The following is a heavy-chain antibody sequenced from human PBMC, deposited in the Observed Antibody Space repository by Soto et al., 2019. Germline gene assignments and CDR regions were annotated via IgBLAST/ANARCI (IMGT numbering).Heavy chain of an antibody. D-gene: IGHD6-13*01. CDR2: INHRGST. V-gene: IGHV4-34*01. CDR3: AGGDSWLYFDY. J-gene: IGHJ4*02. Sequence: QVQLQQWGAGLLKPSETLSLSCAVFGGSFRGYYWSWIRQPPGKGLEWIGEINHRGSTNYNPSLKSRVTISVDTSKNQFSLKMSSVTGADTALYYCAGGDSWLYFDYWGQGTLLTVSS. CDR1: GGSFRGYY.